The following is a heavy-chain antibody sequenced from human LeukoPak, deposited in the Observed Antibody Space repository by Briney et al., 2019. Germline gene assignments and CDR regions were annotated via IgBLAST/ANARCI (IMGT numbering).Heavy chain of an antibody. CDR3: ARQVPTAEFDY. J-gene: IGHJ4*02. Sequence: GGSLRLSCAASGFSFSSYWMTWVRQTPGKGLEWVANIKEDGGDKYYVDSVKGRFTISRDNAKNALFLQMNSLRVEDTAVYYCARQVPTAEFDYWGQGTLVTVSS. V-gene: IGHV3-7*01. CDR2: IKEDGGDK. CDR1: GFSFSSYW. D-gene: IGHD2-2*01.